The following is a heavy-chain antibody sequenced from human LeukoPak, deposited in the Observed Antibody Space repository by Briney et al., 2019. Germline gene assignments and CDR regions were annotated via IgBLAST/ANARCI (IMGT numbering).Heavy chain of an antibody. CDR2: IYSSGST. J-gene: IGHJ6*03. CDR1: GGSISGYY. D-gene: IGHD3-22*01. Sequence: SETLSLTCTVSGGSISGYYLTWIRQPPGKGLEWIGYIYSSGSTKYNPSLKSRVTISVDTSKNQFSLNLSSVTAADTAVYYCARVTYDSSGYYHTYYYYVDVWGNGTTVTVSS. V-gene: IGHV4-59*01. CDR3: ARVTYDSSGYYHTYYYYVDV.